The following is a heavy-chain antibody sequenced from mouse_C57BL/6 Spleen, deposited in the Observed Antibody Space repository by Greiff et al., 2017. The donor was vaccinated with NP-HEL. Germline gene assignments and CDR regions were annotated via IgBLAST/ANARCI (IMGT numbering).Heavy chain of an antibody. CDR1: GYTFTSYW. J-gene: IGHJ3*01. D-gene: IGHD1-1*01. Sequence: VQLQQPGAELVMPGASVKLSCKASGYTFTSYWMHWVKQRPGQGLEWIGEIDPSDSYTNYNQKFKGKSTLTVDKSSSTAYMQLSSLTSEDSAVYYCARDRGSSYGFAYWGQGTLVTVSA. V-gene: IGHV1-69*01. CDR2: IDPSDSYT. CDR3: ARDRGSSYGFAY.